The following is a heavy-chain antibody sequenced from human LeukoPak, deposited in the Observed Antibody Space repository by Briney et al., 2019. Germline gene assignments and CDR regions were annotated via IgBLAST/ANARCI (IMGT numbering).Heavy chain of an antibody. CDR2: ITGSGGIT. J-gene: IGHJ4*02. Sequence: GGSLRLSCAASGFTFSDYAMAWVRQAPGKGLEWVSGITGSGGITYYTDSVKGRFTISRDNSKNTLYLQMDSLRTEDTAMYYCAKRVDYETSDFYPLFDYWGQGTLVTVSS. D-gene: IGHD3-22*01. CDR3: AKRVDYETSDFYPLFDY. V-gene: IGHV3-23*01. CDR1: GFTFSDYA.